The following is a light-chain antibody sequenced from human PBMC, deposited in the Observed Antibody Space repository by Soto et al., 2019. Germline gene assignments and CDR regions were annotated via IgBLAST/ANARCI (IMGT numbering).Light chain of an antibody. V-gene: IGLV2-14*01. CDR2: DVS. Sequence: QSALTQPASVSGSPGQSITISCTGTSSDVGGYNYVSWYQQHPGKAPKLMIHDVSNRPSGVSNRFSGSKSGNTASLTISGLQAEDEADYYCSSYTSSSTDYVFGTGTKLTVL. J-gene: IGLJ1*01. CDR3: SSYTSSSTDYV. CDR1: SSDVGGYNY.